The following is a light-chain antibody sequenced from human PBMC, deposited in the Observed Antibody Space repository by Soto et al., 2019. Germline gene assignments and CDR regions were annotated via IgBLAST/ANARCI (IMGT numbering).Light chain of an antibody. J-gene: IGLJ1*01. CDR1: SSDVGGYNY. CDR3: SSYTSSSLYV. CDR2: DVS. V-gene: IGLV2-14*01. Sequence: QSVLPQPASVSGSPGQSITITCTGTSSDVGGYNYVSWYQQHPGKAPKLMIYDVSNRPSGVSNRFSGSKSGNTASLTTSGLQAEDESDYYCSSYTSSSLYVFGTGTKVTVL.